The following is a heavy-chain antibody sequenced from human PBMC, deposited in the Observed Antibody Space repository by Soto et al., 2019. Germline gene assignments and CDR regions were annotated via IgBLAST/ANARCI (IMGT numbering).Heavy chain of an antibody. V-gene: IGHV3-23*01. CDR3: AKKTVSHYYDSTCGGDWFDY. J-gene: IGHJ4*02. Sequence: GGSLRLSCAASGFTFSSYAMSWVRQAPGKGLEWVSAISGSGGSTYYADSVKGRFTISRDNSKNTLYLQMNSLRAEDTAVYYCAKKTVSHYYDSTCGGDWFDYWGQGTLVTVSS. D-gene: IGHD3-22*01. CDR1: GFTFSSYA. CDR2: ISGSGGST.